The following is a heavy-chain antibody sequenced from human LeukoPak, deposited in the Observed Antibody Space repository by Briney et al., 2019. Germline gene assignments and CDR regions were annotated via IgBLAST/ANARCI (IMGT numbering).Heavy chain of an antibody. CDR3: AKDRGYSSSWYVFGY. Sequence: GGSLRLSCAASGFTFSSYGMHWVRQAPGKWLEWVAVISDGGSNKYYGDSVKGRFTISRDNSKNTLYLQMNSLRAEDTAVYYCAKDRGYSSSWYVFGYWGQGTLVTVSS. CDR1: GFTFSSYG. CDR2: ISDGGSNK. V-gene: IGHV3-30*18. J-gene: IGHJ4*02. D-gene: IGHD6-13*01.